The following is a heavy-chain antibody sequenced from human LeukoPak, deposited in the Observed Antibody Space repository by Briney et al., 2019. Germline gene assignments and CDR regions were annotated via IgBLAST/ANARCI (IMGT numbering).Heavy chain of an antibody. CDR3: ARDLEYGSGSYYDNWFDP. J-gene: IGHJ5*02. CDR1: GYTFTSYG. CDR2: ISAYNGNT. V-gene: IGHV1-18*01. Sequence: ASVKVSCKASGYTFTSYGISWVRQAPGQGLEWMGWISAYNGNTNYAQKLQGRVTMTTDTSTSTTYMELRSLRSDDTAVYYWARDLEYGSGSYYDNWFDPWGQGTLVTVSS. D-gene: IGHD3-10*01.